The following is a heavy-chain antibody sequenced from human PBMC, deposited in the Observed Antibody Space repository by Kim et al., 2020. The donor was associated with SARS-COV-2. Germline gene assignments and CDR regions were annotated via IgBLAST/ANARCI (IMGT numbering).Heavy chain of an antibody. CDR3: TRGSSSSWYPSYFDY. D-gene: IGHD6-13*01. CDR1: GFTFGDYA. Sequence: GGSLRLSCTASGFTFGDYAMSWVRQAPGKGLEWVGFIRSKAYGGTTEYAASVKGRFTISRDDSKSIAYLQMNSLKTEDTAVYYCTRGSSSSWYPSYFDYWGQGTLVTVSS. V-gene: IGHV3-49*04. J-gene: IGHJ4*02. CDR2: IRSKAYGGTT.